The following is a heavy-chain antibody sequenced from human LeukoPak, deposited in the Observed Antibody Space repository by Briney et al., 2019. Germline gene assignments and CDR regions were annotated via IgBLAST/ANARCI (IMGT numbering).Heavy chain of an antibody. V-gene: IGHV4-30-2*01. CDR2: IYHSGST. CDR1: GGSISSGGYS. J-gene: IGHJ6*02. CDR3: ARESNYGSGSIYGMDV. Sequence: SETLSPTCAVSGGSISSGGYSWSWIRQPPGKGLEWIGYIYHSGSTYYNPSLKSRVTISVDRSKNQFSLKLSSVTAADTAVYYCARESNYGSGSIYGMDVWGQGTTVTVSS. D-gene: IGHD3-10*01.